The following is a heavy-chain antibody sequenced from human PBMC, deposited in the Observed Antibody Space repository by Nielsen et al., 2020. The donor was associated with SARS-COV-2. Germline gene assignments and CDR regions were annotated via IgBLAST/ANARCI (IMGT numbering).Heavy chain of an antibody. V-gene: IGHV3-48*01. Sequence: GEFLKISCVASGFSFNTYSMNWVRQAPGKGLEWVSYISGGSATIYYADSVKGRFTISRDNVKNSLYLQLSSLSAEDTAVYYCARSPFHRSSWYGMDVWGQGTTVTVSS. CDR1: GFSFNTYS. D-gene: IGHD6-13*01. CDR2: ISGGSATI. CDR3: ARSPFHRSSWYGMDV. J-gene: IGHJ6*02.